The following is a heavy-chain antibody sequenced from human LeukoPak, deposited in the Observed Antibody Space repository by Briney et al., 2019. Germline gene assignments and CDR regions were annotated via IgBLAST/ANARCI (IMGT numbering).Heavy chain of an antibody. CDR1: GGSISSSSYY. J-gene: IGHJ4*02. D-gene: IGHD1-26*01. V-gene: IGHV4-39*01. CDR2: IYYSGST. Sequence: SETLSLTCTVSGGSISSSSYYWGWIRQPPGKGLEWIGSIYYSGSTYYNPSLKSRVTISVDTSKNQFSLKLSSVTAADTAVYYCARWKNLVGATDYWGQGTLVTVSS. CDR3: ARWKNLVGATDY.